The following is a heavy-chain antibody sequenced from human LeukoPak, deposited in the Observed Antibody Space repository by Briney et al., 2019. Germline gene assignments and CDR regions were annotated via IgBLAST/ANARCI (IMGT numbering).Heavy chain of an antibody. J-gene: IGHJ4*01. CDR3: ERARGAEAIDY. Sequence: SGTLSLTCAVSGGSISNSNWWSWVRQPPGKGLEWIGEIHHNGRTNYNPSLKSRVTISVDTSKNQFSLKLTSVTAADTAVYYCERARGAEAIDYWGHGTLVTVSS. CDR1: GGSISNSNW. V-gene: IGHV4-4*02. CDR2: IHHNGRT. D-gene: IGHD6-25*01.